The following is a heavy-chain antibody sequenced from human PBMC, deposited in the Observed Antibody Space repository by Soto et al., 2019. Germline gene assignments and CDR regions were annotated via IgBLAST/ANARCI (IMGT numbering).Heavy chain of an antibody. J-gene: IGHJ6*02. CDR2: IIPISEKT. V-gene: IGHV1-69*01. CDR3: ARARGSSTSLEIYYYYNSGMDV. CDR1: GGTFSSYA. D-gene: IGHD2-2*01. Sequence: QVQLVQSGAEVKKPGSSVKVSCKASGGTFSSYAISWVRQAPGQGLEWMGGIIPISEKTNYAQKFQGRVTITADESKSTAYMERSSLRSEDTAVYYSARARGSSTSLEIYYYYNSGMDVWGQGTTVTVSS.